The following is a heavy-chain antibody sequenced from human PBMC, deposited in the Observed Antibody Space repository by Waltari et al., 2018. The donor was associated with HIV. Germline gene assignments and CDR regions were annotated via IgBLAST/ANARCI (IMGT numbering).Heavy chain of an antibody. CDR2: SSSTSSFN. V-gene: IGHV3-21*03. J-gene: IGHJ4*02. D-gene: IGHD3-3*01. CDR3: ASENFWGGPHN. Sequence: EVQLVESGGGLVKHGGSLRLSCVVSGFTFNTFNMKWVRQAPGKGLGGGSSSSSTSSFNYYADSLKGRFTVSRDNAKNSLYLQINNLRAEDTAIYYCASENFWGGPHNWGQGTLVTVSS. CDR1: GFTFNTFN.